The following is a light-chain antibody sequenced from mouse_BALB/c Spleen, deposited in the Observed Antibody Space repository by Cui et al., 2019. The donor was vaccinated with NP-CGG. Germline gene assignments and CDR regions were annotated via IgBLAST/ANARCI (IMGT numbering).Light chain of an antibody. CDR1: TGAVRTSNY. CDR3: ALWYSNHWV. Sequence: QAVVTQESALTTSPGETVTLTCRSSTGAVRTSNYAKWVQEKPDHLFTGLIGGTNNRAPGVPARFSGSLIGDKAALTITGAQTEDEAIYFCALWYSNHWVFGGGTKLTVL. V-gene: IGLV1*01. CDR2: GTN. J-gene: IGLJ1*01.